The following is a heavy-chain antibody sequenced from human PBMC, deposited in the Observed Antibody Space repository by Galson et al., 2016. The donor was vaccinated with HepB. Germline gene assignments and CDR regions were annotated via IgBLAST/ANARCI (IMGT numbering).Heavy chain of an antibody. CDR2: INKDGSGK. V-gene: IGHV3-7*03. CDR3: AGDIVVEPAA. Sequence: SLRLSCAASGFMFSGYWMNWVRQAPGKGLEWVATINKDGSGKYYVDSVKGRFTISRDNTKNSLHLQMNSLRAEDTAVYYCAGDIVVEPAAWGQGTLVTVPS. CDR1: GFMFSGYW. J-gene: IGHJ5*02. D-gene: IGHD2-2*01.